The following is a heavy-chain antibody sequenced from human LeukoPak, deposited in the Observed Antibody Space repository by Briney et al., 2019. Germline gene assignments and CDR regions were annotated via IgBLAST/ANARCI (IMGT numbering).Heavy chain of an antibody. CDR3: ATVYSSSWYGDAFDI. CDR1: GYSFTSYW. V-gene: IGHV5-51*01. Sequence: GESLKISCKGSGYSFTSYWIGWVRQMPGKGLEWMGIIYPGDSDTRYSPPFQGQVTISADKSISTAYLQWSSLKASDTAMYYCATVYSSSWYGDAFDIWGQGTMVTVSS. J-gene: IGHJ3*02. CDR2: IYPGDSDT. D-gene: IGHD6-13*01.